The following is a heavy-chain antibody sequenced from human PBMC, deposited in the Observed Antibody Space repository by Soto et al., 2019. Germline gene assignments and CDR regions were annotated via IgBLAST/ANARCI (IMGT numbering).Heavy chain of an antibody. Sequence: EVQLVDSGGGLVQPGRSLRLSCTGYGFTFGDYAMSWVRRAPGKGLEWVGFIRSKAYGGTTEWAASVRGRFTFSRDDSKRIAYLQMNSLKTEDTGVYLCTRGTRPYGMAVWGQGTTVTVSS. J-gene: IGHJ6*02. V-gene: IGHV3-49*04. CDR1: GFTFGDYA. CDR3: TRGTRPYGMAV. CDR2: IRSKAYGGTT. D-gene: IGHD6-6*01.